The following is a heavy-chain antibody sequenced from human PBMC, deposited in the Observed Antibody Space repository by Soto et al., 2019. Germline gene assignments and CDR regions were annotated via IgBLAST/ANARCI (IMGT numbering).Heavy chain of an antibody. D-gene: IGHD3-10*01. CDR1: GYTFTSYD. V-gene: IGHV1-8*01. CDR3: AGGQRGRVRGVYRGGYYFDY. J-gene: IGHJ4*02. Sequence: QVQLVQSGAEVKKPGASVKVSCKASGYTFTSYDINWVRQATGQGLEWMGWMNPNSGNTGYAQKFQGRATMTMNTSISTAYMELSSLRSEATAVYYCAGGQRGRVRGVYRGGYYFDYWGQGTLVTVSS. CDR2: MNPNSGNT.